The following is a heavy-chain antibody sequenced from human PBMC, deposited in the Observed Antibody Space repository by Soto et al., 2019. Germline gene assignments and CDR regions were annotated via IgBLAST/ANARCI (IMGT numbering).Heavy chain of an antibody. D-gene: IGHD3-9*01. CDR1: GYTFTGCY. CDR2: INPNSGGT. V-gene: IGHV1-2*02. Sequence: ASVKVSCKASGYTFTGCYMHWVRQAPGEGLEWMGWINPNSGGTNYAQKFQGRVTMTRDTSISTAYMELSRLRSDDTAVYYCARVSNYDILTGYYQLDYWGQGTLVTVSS. J-gene: IGHJ4*02. CDR3: ARVSNYDILTGYYQLDY.